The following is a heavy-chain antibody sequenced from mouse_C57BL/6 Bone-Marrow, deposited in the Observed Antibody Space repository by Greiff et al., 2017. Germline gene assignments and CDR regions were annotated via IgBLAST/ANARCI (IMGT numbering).Heavy chain of an antibody. V-gene: IGHV5-6*01. CDR2: ISSGGSYT. CDR1: GFTFSGYG. D-gene: IGHD1-1*01. J-gene: IGHJ2*01. Sequence: EVMLVESGGDLVRPGGSLKLSCAASGFTFSGYGMSWVRQTPDKRLEWVATISSGGSYTYYPDSVKGRFTISRDNAKNTLYLQMSSLTSEDTAMYYCARRAYNGHFDYWGQGTTLTVSS. CDR3: ARRAYNGHFDY.